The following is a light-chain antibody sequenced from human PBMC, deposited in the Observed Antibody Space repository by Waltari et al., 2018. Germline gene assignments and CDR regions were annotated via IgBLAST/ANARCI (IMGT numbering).Light chain of an antibody. V-gene: IGKV1-39*01. CDR1: QNINIY. CDR2: PAS. J-gene: IGKJ3*01. Sequence: DIQMTQSPSSLSASVGDRVTITCRASQNINIYVNWYQQKPGKVPKLLISPASNLQSGVPSRFSGGGSGTDFTLTISGLQPEDFATYYCQQSYTTPTFGPGTKVDFK. CDR3: QQSYTTPT.